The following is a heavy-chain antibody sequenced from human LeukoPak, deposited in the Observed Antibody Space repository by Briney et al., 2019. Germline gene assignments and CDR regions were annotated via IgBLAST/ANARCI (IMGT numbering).Heavy chain of an antibody. D-gene: IGHD5-24*01. J-gene: IGHJ4*02. CDR3: ARGRDRSKAGDH. V-gene: IGHV4-34*01. Sequence: ASETLSLTCAVYGGSCDDYYCSWLHQPPGKGLEWIGEIHPSGIFYYNSSLLSRVTISIDTSKSQFSLRLTSVTAADTAFYYCARGRDRSKAGDHWGQGSLVTVSS. CDR1: GGSCDDYY. CDR2: IHPSGIF.